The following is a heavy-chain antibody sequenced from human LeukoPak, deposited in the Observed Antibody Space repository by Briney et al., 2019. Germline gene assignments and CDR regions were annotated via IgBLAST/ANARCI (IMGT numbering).Heavy chain of an antibody. Sequence: ASVKVSCKASGYTFTSYGVSWVRQAPGQGLEWMGWINPNSGGTNYAQKFQGRVTMTRDTSISTAYMELSRLRSDDTAVYYCARGSGSYWGQGTLVTVSS. CDR1: GYTFTSYG. CDR3: ARGSGSY. V-gene: IGHV1-2*02. J-gene: IGHJ4*02. CDR2: INPNSGGT. D-gene: IGHD1-26*01.